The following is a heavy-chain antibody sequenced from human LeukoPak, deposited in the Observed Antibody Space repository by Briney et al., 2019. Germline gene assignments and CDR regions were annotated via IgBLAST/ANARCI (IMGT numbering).Heavy chain of an antibody. J-gene: IGHJ1*01. V-gene: IGHV4-59*12. CDR3: ARVYSSGSRAFQH. Sequence: SETLSLTCTVSGGSISSYYWSWIRQPPGKGLEWIGYIYHSGSTYYNPSLKSRVTISVDRSKNQFSLKLISVTAADTAVYYCARVYSSGSRAFQHWGQGTLVTVSS. CDR2: IYHSGST. D-gene: IGHD6-19*01. CDR1: GGSISSYY.